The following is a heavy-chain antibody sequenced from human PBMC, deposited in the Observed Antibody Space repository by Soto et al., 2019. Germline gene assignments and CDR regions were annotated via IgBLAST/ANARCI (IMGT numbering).Heavy chain of an antibody. J-gene: IGHJ5*02. CDR3: ARDRVTIFGVVIIGSNWFDP. Sequence: QVQLVQSGAEVKKPGASVKVSCKASGYTFTSYGISWVRQAPGQGLEWMGWISAYNGNTNYAQKLQGRVTMTTDTSTSTAYMELRSLRSDDTAVYYCARDRVTIFGVVIIGSNWFDPWGQGTLVTVSS. V-gene: IGHV1-18*01. D-gene: IGHD3-3*01. CDR2: ISAYNGNT. CDR1: GYTFTSYG.